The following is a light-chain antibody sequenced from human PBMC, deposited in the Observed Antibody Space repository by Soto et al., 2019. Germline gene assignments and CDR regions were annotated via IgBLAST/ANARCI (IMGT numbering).Light chain of an antibody. J-gene: IGLJ2*01. CDR2: DND. CDR1: SSNIGNNY. V-gene: IGLV1-51*01. CDR3: GAWDGSLNTQV. Sequence: QSVLTQPPSVSAAPGQKVTIYCSGSSSNIGNNYVSWYQQLPGTAPKLLIYDNDKRPSGIPDRFSGSKSGTSATLGITGLQTGDEADYYCGAWDGSLNTQVFGVGTKLTVL.